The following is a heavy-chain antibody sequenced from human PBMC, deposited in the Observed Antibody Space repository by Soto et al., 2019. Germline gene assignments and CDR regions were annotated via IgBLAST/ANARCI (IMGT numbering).Heavy chain of an antibody. J-gene: IGHJ4*02. CDR3: ARPYGYSFDY. Sequence: PSETLSLTCTVSGGSISSYYWSWIRQPPGKGLEWIGYISYSGSTNYNPSLKSRVTISVDTSKNQFSLKLSSVTAADTAVYYCARPYGYSFDYWGQGTLVTVSS. CDR2: ISYSGST. V-gene: IGHV4-59*08. D-gene: IGHD1-1*01. CDR1: GGSISSYY.